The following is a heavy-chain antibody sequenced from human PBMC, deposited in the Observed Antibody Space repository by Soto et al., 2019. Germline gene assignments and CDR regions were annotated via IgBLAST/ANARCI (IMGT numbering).Heavy chain of an antibody. CDR1: GDSVSSNSAA. D-gene: IGHD3-10*01. CDR3: ARGRLRVRVVIITYYYYGMDV. J-gene: IGHJ6*02. CDR2: TYYRSKWYN. Sequence: SQTLSLTCAISGDSVSSNSAAWNWIRQSPSRGLEWLGRTYYRSKWYNDYAVSVKSRITINPDTSKNQFSLQLNSVTPEDTAVYYCARGRLRVRVVIITYYYYGMDVWGQGTTVTVAS. V-gene: IGHV6-1*01.